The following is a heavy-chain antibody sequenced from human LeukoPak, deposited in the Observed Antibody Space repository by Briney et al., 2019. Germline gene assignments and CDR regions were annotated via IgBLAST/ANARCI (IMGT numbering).Heavy chain of an antibody. CDR2: INPNSGGT. CDR3: AREGNYYGSGSTIDWFDP. J-gene: IGHJ5*02. CDR1: GYTFTGYY. Sequence: GASVKVSCKASGYTFTGYYMHWVRQAPGQGLEWMEWINPNSGGTNYAQKFQGRVTMTRDTSISTAYMELSRLRSDDTAVYYCAREGNYYGSGSTIDWFDPWGQGTLVTVSS. D-gene: IGHD3-10*01. V-gene: IGHV1-2*02.